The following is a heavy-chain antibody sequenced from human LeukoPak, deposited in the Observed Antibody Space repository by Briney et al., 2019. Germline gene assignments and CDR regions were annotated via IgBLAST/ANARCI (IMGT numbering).Heavy chain of an antibody. CDR1: GFTFSSYW. V-gene: IGHV3-74*01. Sequence: GGSLRLSCAASGFTFSSYWMHWVRQAPGKGLVWVSRINSDGSITNYADSVEGRFTISRDNAKNTLYLQMNSLRAEDTAVYYCARDHLYYDFWSGYSQDYYFDYWGQGALVTVSS. CDR3: ARDHLYYDFWSGYSQDYYFDY. CDR2: INSDGSIT. D-gene: IGHD3-3*01. J-gene: IGHJ4*02.